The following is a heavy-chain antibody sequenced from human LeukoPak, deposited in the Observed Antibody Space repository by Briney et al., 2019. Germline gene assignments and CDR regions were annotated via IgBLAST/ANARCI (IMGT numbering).Heavy chain of an antibody. D-gene: IGHD4-11*01. J-gene: IGHJ4*02. CDR1: GGTFSSYT. Sequence: SCKASGGTFSSYTMNWVRQAPGKGLEWVSTISTSSSYKYYADSVKGRFTISRDNAKNSLYLQMNRLRAEDTAVYYCARDLEDYNNYGEMAIWGQGTLVTVAS. CDR2: ISTSSSYK. CDR3: ARDLEDYNNYGEMAI. V-gene: IGHV3-21*01.